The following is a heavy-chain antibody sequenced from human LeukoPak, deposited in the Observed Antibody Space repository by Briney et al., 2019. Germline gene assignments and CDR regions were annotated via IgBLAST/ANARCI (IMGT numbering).Heavy chain of an antibody. CDR1: GFTFTSYW. D-gene: IGHD3-9*01. V-gene: IGHV3-7*03. Sequence: PGGSLRLSCAVSGFTFTSYWMSWVRQAPGKGLEWVARLKQDGSEIGYLDSVKGRFTISRDNAKNSLYLQMNSLRAEDTAVYYCAIGGALGGYFPQWGQGTLVTVSS. J-gene: IGHJ4*02. CDR2: LKQDGSEI. CDR3: AIGGALGGYFPQ.